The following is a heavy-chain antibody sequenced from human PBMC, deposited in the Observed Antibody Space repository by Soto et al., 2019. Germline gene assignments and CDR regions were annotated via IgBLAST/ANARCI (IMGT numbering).Heavy chain of an antibody. CDR3: ARGGGYDSFDY. D-gene: IGHD5-12*01. V-gene: IGHV4-30-2*06. CDR2: ISHLEST. CDR1: GASISYGGFS. Sequence: SETLSLTCTVSGASISYGGFSWSWIRQSPGKGLEWIGYISHLESTYFHPSFKSRLTMPIDRTRNQFSLKLSSVTAADMAVYYCARGGGYDSFDYWGQGVLVTVSS. J-gene: IGHJ4*02.